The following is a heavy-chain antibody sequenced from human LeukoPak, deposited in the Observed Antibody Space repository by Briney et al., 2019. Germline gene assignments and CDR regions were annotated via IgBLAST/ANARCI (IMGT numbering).Heavy chain of an antibody. CDR3: ARLAQYYYGSGSYPLSAYYYYGMDV. CDR1: GGSFSGYY. Sequence: SETLSLTCAVYGGSFSGYYWSRIRQPPGKGLEWIGEINHSGSTNYNPSLKSRVTISVDTSKNQFSLKLSSVTAADTAVYYCARLAQYYYGSGSYPLSAYYYYGMDVWGQGTTVTVSS. CDR2: INHSGST. V-gene: IGHV4-34*01. D-gene: IGHD3-10*01. J-gene: IGHJ6*02.